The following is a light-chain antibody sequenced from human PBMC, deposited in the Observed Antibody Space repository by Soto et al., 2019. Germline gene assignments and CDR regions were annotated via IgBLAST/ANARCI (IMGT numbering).Light chain of an antibody. V-gene: IGLV2-14*01. J-gene: IGLJ1*01. CDR1: SSDFGIYNS. Sequence: QSALTQPASVSGSPGQSITLLCTGTSSDFGIYNSVSWYQQHPGKAPKLMIHDVTNRPSGDSSRFSGSRSGNTASLTISGLQAEDEADYYCSSFTSSSSYVFGPGTKVTVL. CDR3: SSFTSSSSYV. CDR2: DVT.